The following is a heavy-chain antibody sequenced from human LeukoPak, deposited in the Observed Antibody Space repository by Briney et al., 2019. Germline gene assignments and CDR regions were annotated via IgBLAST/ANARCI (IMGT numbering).Heavy chain of an antibody. Sequence: SVKVSCKASGGTFSSYAISWVRQAPGQGLEWMGGIIPIFGTANYAQKLQGRVTMTTDTSTSTAYMELRSLRSDDTAVYYCARDFSTYYDFWSGYYTPYYYYYMDVWGKGTTVTVSS. CDR3: ARDFSTYYDFWSGYYTPYYYYYMDV. CDR2: IIPIFGTA. J-gene: IGHJ6*03. CDR1: GGTFSSYA. D-gene: IGHD3-3*01. V-gene: IGHV1-69*05.